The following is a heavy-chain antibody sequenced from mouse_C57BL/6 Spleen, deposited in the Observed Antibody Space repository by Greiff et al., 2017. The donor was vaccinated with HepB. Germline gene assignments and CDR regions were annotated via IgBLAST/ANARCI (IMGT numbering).Heavy chain of an antibody. Sequence: VQLQQPGAELVKPGASVKLSCKASGYTFTSYWMQWVKQRPGQGLEWIGEIDPSDSYTNYNQKFKGKATLTVDTSSSTAYMQLSSLTSEDSAVYYCARVYYSNYGYAMDYWGQGTSVTVSS. J-gene: IGHJ4*01. CDR1: GYTFTSYW. V-gene: IGHV1-50*01. CDR2: IDPSDSYT. D-gene: IGHD2-5*01. CDR3: ARVYYSNYGYAMDY.